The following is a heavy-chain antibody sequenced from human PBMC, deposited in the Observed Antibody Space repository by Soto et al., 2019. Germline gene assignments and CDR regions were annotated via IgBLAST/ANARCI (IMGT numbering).Heavy chain of an antibody. CDR2: IWYDGSNK. J-gene: IGHJ6*02. CDR1: GFTFSSYS. CDR3: ARDPSPYYYYGMDV. V-gene: IGHV3-33*01. Sequence: QVQLVESGGGVVQPGRSLRLSCAASGFTFSSYSMHWVRQAPGKGLEWVAVIWYDGSNKYYADSVKGRFTISRDNSKNTLYLQMNSLRAEDTAVYYCARDPSPYYYYGMDVWGQGTTVTVSS.